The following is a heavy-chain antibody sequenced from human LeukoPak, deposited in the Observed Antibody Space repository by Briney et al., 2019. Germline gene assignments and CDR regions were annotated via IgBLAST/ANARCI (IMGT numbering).Heavy chain of an antibody. V-gene: IGHV4-59*01. CDR2: IYKSGST. D-gene: IGHD2-15*01. J-gene: IGHJ5*02. CDR3: ARALGYCSGGSCYDNWFDP. CDR1: GGSISGNA. Sequence: KPSETLSLTCTVSGGSISGNAWSWIRQTPEKGLEWIGYIYKSGSTNYNPSLKSRVTISVDTSKNQFSLKLSSVTAADTAVYYCARALGYCSGGSCYDNWFDPWGQGTLVAVSS.